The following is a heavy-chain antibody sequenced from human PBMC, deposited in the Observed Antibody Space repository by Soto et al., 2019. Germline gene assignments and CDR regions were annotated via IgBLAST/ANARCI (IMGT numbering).Heavy chain of an antibody. CDR3: ARLPVVVIALGYFDP. Sequence: QLQLQESGPGLVKPSETLSLTCTVSGDSISSSYYWGWVRQPPGKGLECIGAVYYTGFTYYNPSLKTRLTICLDTSKNQFSLRLSSVTAADTAIYYCARLPVVVIALGYFDPWGPGTLVTVSS. J-gene: IGHJ5*02. V-gene: IGHV4-39*01. CDR2: VYYTGFT. D-gene: IGHD2-21*01. CDR1: GDSISSSYY.